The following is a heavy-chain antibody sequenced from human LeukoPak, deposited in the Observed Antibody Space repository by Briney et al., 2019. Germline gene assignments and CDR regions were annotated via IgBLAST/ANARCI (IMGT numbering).Heavy chain of an antibody. CDR1: GGTISSYY. J-gene: IGHJ6*03. CDR3: ARSPPGYCSSTSCYMGSYYYYYMDV. Sequence: SETLSLTCTVSGGTISSYYWSWIRQPAGKGLEWIGRIYTSGSTNYNPSLKSRVTMSVDTSKNQFSLKLSSVTAADTAVYYCARSPPGYCSSTSCYMGSYYYYYMDVWGKGTTVTVSS. CDR2: IYTSGST. D-gene: IGHD2-2*02. V-gene: IGHV4-4*07.